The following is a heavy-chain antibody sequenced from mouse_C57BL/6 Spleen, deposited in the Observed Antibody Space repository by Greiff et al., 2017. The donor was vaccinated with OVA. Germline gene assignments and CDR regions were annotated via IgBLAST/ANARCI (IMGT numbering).Heavy chain of an antibody. V-gene: IGHV1-64*01. J-gene: IGHJ2*01. CDR2: IHTNSGRT. D-gene: IGHD4-1*01. CDR3: ARTGCDY. Sequence: QVQLQQPGAELVKPGASVKLSCKASGYTFTSYWMHWVKPRPGQGLEWIGMIHTNSGRTNSNEKLQRKATLTVYKSSSTAYMQLSSLTSEDSAFYCCARTGCDYWGQGTTLTVSS. CDR1: GYTFTSYW.